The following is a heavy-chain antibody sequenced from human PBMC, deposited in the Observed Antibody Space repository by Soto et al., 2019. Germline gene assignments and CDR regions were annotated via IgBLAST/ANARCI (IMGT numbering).Heavy chain of an antibody. V-gene: IGHV3-23*01. CDR3: AKLGTMGVFDN. Sequence: EVQLLESGGGLVQPGGSLRLSCAASGFTFSSYAMSWVRQAPGKGLEWLAGITFRGDNTYYADSVKGRFTLSRDNSRNRLDLQMNRLKVEDTALYYCAKLGTMGVFDNWGQGTLLTVSS. J-gene: IGHJ4*02. CDR1: GFTFSSYA. D-gene: IGHD1-26*01. CDR2: ITFRGDNT.